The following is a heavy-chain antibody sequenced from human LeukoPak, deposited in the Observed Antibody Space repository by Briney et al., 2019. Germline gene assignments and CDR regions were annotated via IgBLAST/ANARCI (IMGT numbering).Heavy chain of an antibody. CDR2: IRYDGSNK. CDR1: GFTFSSYG. D-gene: IGHD2-8*01. CDR3: AKSDCTSGVCTDFDY. Sequence: GGSLRLSCAASGFTFSSYGMHWVRQAPGKGLEWVAFIRYDGSNKYYADSVKGRFTISRDNSKNTLYLQMNSLRAEDTAVYYCAKSDCTSGVCTDFDYWGQGTLVTVSS. J-gene: IGHJ4*02. V-gene: IGHV3-30*02.